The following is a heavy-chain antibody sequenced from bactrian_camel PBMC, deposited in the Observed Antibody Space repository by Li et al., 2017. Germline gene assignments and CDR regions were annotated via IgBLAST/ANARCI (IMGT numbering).Heavy chain of an antibody. J-gene: IGHJ4*01. Sequence: HVQLVESGGDSVQAGGSLRLSCAASGYTYTRYCMGWFRQAPGKEREKVAMIYTGSGNTYYADSVKGRFSISQDNTQKTLYLEMNSLKPEDTAMYYCAAYLSLSAYDCSSRANYWGQGTQVTVS. CDR1: GYTYTRYC. CDR3: AAYLSLSAYDCSSRANY. CDR2: IYTGSGNT. V-gene: IGHV3S1*01. D-gene: IGHD3*01.